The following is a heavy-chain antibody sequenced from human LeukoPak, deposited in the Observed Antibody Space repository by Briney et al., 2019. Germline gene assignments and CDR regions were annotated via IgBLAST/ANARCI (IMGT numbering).Heavy chain of an antibody. Sequence: GGSLRLSWAASGFTFSDYYMTWVRQAPGKGLEWVSFITSGGTSIYYADSVKGRFTISRDNAKKLLFLQMNSLRAEDTAVYYCARDPSRGDGYTFDSWGQGTLVTVSS. CDR2: ITSGGTSI. CDR1: GFTFSDYY. V-gene: IGHV3-11*04. D-gene: IGHD2-21*01. CDR3: ARDPSRGDGYTFDS. J-gene: IGHJ4*02.